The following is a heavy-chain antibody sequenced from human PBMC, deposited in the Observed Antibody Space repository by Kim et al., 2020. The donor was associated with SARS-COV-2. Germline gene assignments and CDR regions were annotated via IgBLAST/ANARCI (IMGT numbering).Heavy chain of an antibody. Sequence: SETLSLTCAVYGGSFSGYYWSWIRQPPGKGLEWIGEINHSGSTNYNPSLKSPVTISVDTSKNQFSLKLSSVTAADTAVYYCARGRWYSYGPRPNWFDPWGQGTLVTVSS. CDR2: INHSGST. V-gene: IGHV4-34*01. D-gene: IGHD5-18*01. CDR3: ARGRWYSYGPRPNWFDP. J-gene: IGHJ5*02. CDR1: GGSFSGYY.